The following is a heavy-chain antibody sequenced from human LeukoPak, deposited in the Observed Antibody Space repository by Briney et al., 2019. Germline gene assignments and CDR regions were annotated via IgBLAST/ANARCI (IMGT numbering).Heavy chain of an antibody. D-gene: IGHD3-3*01. V-gene: IGHV3-11*01. J-gene: IGHJ3*02. Sequence: PGGSLRLSCAASGFTFSDYYMSWIRQAPRKGLEWVSYISSSGSTIYYADSVKGRFTISRDNSKNTLYLQMNSLRAEDTAVYYCGRSPEDDFWSGYDNDAFDIWGQGTMVTVSS. CDR3: GRSPEDDFWSGYDNDAFDI. CDR1: GFTFSDYY. CDR2: ISSSGSTI.